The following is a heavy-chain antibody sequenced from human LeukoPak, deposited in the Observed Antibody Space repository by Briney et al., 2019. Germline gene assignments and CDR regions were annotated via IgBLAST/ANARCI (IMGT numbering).Heavy chain of an antibody. Sequence: PGGSLRLSCAASGFTFSSHAMVWVRQAPGKGLEWVANIKQDGSEKYYVDSVKGRFTISRDNAKNSLYLQMNSLRAEDTAVYYCAELGITMIGGVWGKGTTVTISS. J-gene: IGHJ6*04. V-gene: IGHV3-7*01. D-gene: IGHD3-10*02. CDR1: GFTFSSHA. CDR3: AELGITMIGGV. CDR2: IKQDGSEK.